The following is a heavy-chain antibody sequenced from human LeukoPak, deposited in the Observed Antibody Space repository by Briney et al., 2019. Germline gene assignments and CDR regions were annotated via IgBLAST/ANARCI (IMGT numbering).Heavy chain of an antibody. CDR2: IYYSGSS. D-gene: IGHD1-26*01. Sequence: SETLSLTCTVSGGSISSYYWSWIRQPPGKGLEWIGTIYYSGSSHYNPSLKSRVTISIDTSKNQFSVELSSVTATETAIYYCARQGGSGRAFDIWGQGTMVTVSS. J-gene: IGHJ3*02. V-gene: IGHV4-39*01. CDR3: ARQGGSGRAFDI. CDR1: GGSISSYY.